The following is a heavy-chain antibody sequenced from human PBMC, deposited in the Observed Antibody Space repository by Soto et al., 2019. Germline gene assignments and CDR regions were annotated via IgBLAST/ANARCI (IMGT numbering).Heavy chain of an antibody. CDR3: ARDLDGSGSYFTDS. CDR1: GYSFTSTG. J-gene: IGHJ5*01. D-gene: IGHD3-10*01. CDR2: TSTFNGEA. V-gene: IGHV1-18*01. Sequence: QVQLVQSGAEVEKPGASVKVSCKASGYSFTSTGISWVRQAPGQGPEWMGWTSTFNGEANYAQKLKGSVTMTTDTSTTTADLDLGSLTSDDTAVYYCARDLDGSGSYFTDSWGHGTPVTVAS.